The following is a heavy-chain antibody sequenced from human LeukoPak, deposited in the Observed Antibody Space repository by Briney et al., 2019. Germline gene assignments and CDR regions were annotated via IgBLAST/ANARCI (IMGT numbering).Heavy chain of an antibody. CDR2: INPNSGGT. CDR1: GYTFTGYY. CDR3: GRDPTYRNYFDS. V-gene: IGHV1-2*02. D-gene: IGHD1-1*01. J-gene: IGHJ4*02. Sequence: GASVKVSCKASGYTFTGYYMHWVRQAPGQGLEWMGWINPNSGGTNYAQKFQGRVTMARDTSISTAYMELSSLTSDDTAVYYCGRDPTYRNYFDSWGQGTLVTVSS.